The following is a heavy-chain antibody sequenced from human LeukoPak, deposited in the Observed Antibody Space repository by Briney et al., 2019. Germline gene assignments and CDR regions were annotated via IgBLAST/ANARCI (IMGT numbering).Heavy chain of an antibody. CDR2: ISGSGGST. V-gene: IGHV3-23*01. CDR3: ARWDYYYYGMDV. CDR1: GFTFSSYA. J-gene: IGHJ6*02. Sequence: PGGSLRLSCAASGFTFSSYAMSWVRQAPGKGLEWVSAISGSGGSTYYADSVKGRFTISRDNSKNTLYLQMNSLRAEDTAVYYCARWDYYYYGMDVWGQGTTVTVSS.